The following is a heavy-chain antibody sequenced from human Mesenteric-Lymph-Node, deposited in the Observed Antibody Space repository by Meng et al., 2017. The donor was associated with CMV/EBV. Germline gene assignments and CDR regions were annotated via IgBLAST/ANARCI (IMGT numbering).Heavy chain of an antibody. Sequence: SFTVSGYNFPSYWITWVRQMPGKGLEWMGRIDPSDSYTNYSPSFQGHVTISADKSISTAYVQWSSLKASDTAMYYCASRTAGGGFDPWGQGTLVTVSS. CDR1: GYNFPSYW. CDR3: ASRTAGGGFDP. J-gene: IGHJ5*02. CDR2: IDPSDSYT. D-gene: IGHD6-13*01. V-gene: IGHV5-10-1*01.